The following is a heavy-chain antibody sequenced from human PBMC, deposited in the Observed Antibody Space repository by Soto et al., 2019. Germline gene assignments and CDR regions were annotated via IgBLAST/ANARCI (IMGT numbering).Heavy chain of an antibody. V-gene: IGHV3-7*01. CDR3: ARGEQLAHTDFDY. CDR2: IKQDGSEK. CDR1: GFTFSSYW. Sequence: GGSLRLSCAASGFTFSSYWMSWVRQAPGKGLEWVANIKQDGSEKYYVDTVKGRFTISRDNAKNSLYLQMNSLRAEDTAVYYCARGEQLAHTDFDYWGQGTLVTVSS. J-gene: IGHJ4*02. D-gene: IGHD6-6*01.